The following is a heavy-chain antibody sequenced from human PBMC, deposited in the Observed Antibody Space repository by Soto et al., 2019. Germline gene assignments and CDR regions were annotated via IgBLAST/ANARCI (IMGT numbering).Heavy chain of an antibody. D-gene: IGHD6-19*01. V-gene: IGHV3-30*18. CDR1: GFTFSSYA. CDR2: VSYDGSNQ. CDR3: AKDLGVQQWVDYALDD. J-gene: IGHJ6*02. Sequence: QVQVVESGGGVVQPGRSLRLSCAASGFTFSSYAMHWVRQAPGKGLEWVAVVSYDGSNQYYADSVKGRFTISRDNSKNTLYLQMSSLRAEDTALYYCAKDLGVQQWVDYALDDWGQGTAVTVSS.